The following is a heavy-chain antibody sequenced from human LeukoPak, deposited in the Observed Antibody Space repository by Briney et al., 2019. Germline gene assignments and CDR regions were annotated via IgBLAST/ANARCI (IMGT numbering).Heavy chain of an antibody. CDR2: IYYRGST. V-gene: IGHV4-39*01. CDR1: GDSINSSDYY. CDR3: ARHGNWEPFDY. D-gene: IGHD7-27*01. Sequence: PSETLSLTCTVSGDSINSSDYYWAWIRQPPGEGLEWIATIYYRGSTYYKPSLKSRLTISVDSSKNQFSLKMNSVTAADTAVYYCARHGNWEPFDYWGQGTLVTVSS. J-gene: IGHJ4*02.